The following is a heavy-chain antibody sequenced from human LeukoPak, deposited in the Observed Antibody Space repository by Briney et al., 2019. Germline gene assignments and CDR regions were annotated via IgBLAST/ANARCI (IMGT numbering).Heavy chain of an antibody. CDR1: GFTFDDYA. CDR2: ISGRGGSGGST. D-gene: IGHD3-10*01. Sequence: GGSLRLSCTASGFTFDDYAMSWVRRAPGKGLEWVSAISGRGGSGGSTYYADSVKGRFTISRDNYKNTLYLQMNSLRTEDTAVYYCATEFKYYGSGSYSWGQGTLVTVSS. J-gene: IGHJ5*02. V-gene: IGHV3-23*01. CDR3: ATEFKYYGSGSYS.